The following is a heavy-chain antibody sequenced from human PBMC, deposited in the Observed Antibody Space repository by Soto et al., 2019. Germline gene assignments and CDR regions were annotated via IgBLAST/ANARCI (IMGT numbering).Heavy chain of an antibody. Sequence: ASGKVSCKGSGCSVSCYAIRWVRQAPGQGLEWMGGIIPIFGTANYAQKFQGRVTITADESTSTAYMELSSLRSEDTAVYYCARSPTYCGGDCYNWFDPWGQGTLVTVSS. CDR2: IIPIFGTA. CDR1: GCSVSCYA. V-gene: IGHV1-69*13. D-gene: IGHD2-21*02. J-gene: IGHJ5*02. CDR3: ARSPTYCGGDCYNWFDP.